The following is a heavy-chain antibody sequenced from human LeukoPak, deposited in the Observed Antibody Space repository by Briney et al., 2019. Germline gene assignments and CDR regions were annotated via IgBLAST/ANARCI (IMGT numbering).Heavy chain of an antibody. CDR1: GFTFSSYA. Sequence: GGSLRLSCAASGFTFSSYAMSWARQAPGKGLEWVSAISGSGGSTYYADSVKGRFTISRDNSKNTLYLQMNSLRAEDTAVYYCAKWRAHYGGYEWYFDSWGQGTLVTVSS. CDR3: AKWRAHYGGYEWYFDS. V-gene: IGHV3-23*01. CDR2: ISGSGGST. J-gene: IGHJ4*02. D-gene: IGHD5-12*01.